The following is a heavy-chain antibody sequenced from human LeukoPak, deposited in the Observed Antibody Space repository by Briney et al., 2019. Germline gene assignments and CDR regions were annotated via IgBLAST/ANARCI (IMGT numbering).Heavy chain of an antibody. Sequence: GESLKISCKGSGYSFTSYWISWVRQMPGKGLEWMGIIYPGDSDTRYSPSFQGQVTISADKSISTAYLQWSSLKASDTAMYYCAREKRRDGYNPDYWGQGTLVTVSS. J-gene: IGHJ4*02. V-gene: IGHV5-51*01. CDR2: IYPGDSDT. D-gene: IGHD5-24*01. CDR3: AREKRRDGYNPDY. CDR1: GYSFTSYW.